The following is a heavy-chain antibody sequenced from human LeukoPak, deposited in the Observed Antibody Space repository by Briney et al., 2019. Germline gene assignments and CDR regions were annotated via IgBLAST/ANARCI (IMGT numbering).Heavy chain of an antibody. J-gene: IGHJ4*02. CDR1: GFTFNSYV. CDR3: ARAAHYYDFWSGSDY. V-gene: IGHV3-64*01. D-gene: IGHD3-3*01. Sequence: PGGSLTLSCAASGFTFNSYVMHWVRQPPGKGLEYVSAISSNGGRTYYANSVKGRFTISRDNSKNTLYLQMGSPRADDMAVYYCARAAHYYDFWSGSDYWGQGTLVAVSS. CDR2: ISSNGGRT.